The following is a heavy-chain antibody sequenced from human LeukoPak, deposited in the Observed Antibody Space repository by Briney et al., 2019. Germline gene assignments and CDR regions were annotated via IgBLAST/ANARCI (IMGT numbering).Heavy chain of an antibody. D-gene: IGHD1-1*01. CDR3: AREVQRPNFFDY. CDR2: ISGSGGST. Sequence: GGSLRLSCAASGFTFSSYGMSCVRQAPGKALEWVSAISGSGGSTYYADSVKGRFTISRDNSRNTLYLQMNSLRAEDTAVFYCAREVQRPNFFDYWGQGTLVTVSS. J-gene: IGHJ4*02. V-gene: IGHV3-23*01. CDR1: GFTFSSYG.